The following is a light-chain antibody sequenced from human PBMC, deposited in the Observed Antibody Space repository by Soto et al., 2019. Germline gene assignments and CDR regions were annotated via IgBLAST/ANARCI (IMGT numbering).Light chain of an antibody. V-gene: IGKV1-8*01. CDR3: QQYNTFLT. J-gene: IGKJ4*01. CDR2: AAS. Sequence: IRMTQSPSSFSASTGDRVTITCRASQGISSYLAWYQQKPGKAPKLLIYAASTLQSGVPSRFSGSGSGTEFTLTISSLQPDDSATYYCQQYNTFLTFGGGTKVDI. CDR1: QGISSY.